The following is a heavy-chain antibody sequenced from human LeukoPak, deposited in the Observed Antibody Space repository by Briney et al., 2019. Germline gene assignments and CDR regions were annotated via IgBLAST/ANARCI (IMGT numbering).Heavy chain of an antibody. V-gene: IGHV4-59*01. CDR1: GGSISSYY. D-gene: IGHD3-10*01. J-gene: IGHJ3*02. CDR2: IYYSGST. Sequence: PSETLSLTCTVSGGSISSYYWSWIRQPPGKGLEWIGYIYYSGSTNYNPSLKSRVTISVDTSKNQFSLKLSSVTAANTAVYYCARDRRSDYSDAFDIWGQGTMVTVSS. CDR3: ARDRRSDYSDAFDI.